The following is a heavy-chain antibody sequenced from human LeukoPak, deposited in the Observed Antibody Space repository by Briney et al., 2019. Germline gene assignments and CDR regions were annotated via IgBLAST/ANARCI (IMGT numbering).Heavy chain of an antibody. D-gene: IGHD5-12*01. CDR1: GGSISSGDYY. J-gene: IGHJ4*02. V-gene: IGHV4-30-4*01. CDR3: ARADVDIVATIIDY. CDR2: IYYSGST. Sequence: SETLSLTCTVSGGSISSGDYYWSWVRQPPGKGLEWIGYIYYSGSTNYNPSLKSRVTISVDTSKNQFSLKLSSVTAADTAVYYCARADVDIVATIIDYWGQGTLVTVSS.